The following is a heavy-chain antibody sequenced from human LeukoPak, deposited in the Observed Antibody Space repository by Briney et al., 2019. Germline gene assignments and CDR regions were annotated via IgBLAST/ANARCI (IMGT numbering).Heavy chain of an antibody. J-gene: IGHJ6*02. CDR2: LGRSGEYK. Sequence: GGSLRLSCAGSGFTFSSYGMSWVRQAPGKGLEWVAGLGRSGEYKYYADSVKGRFTISRDNSKDTVSLQMNSLRAEDSAIYFCVKDRPCETCMPMDAWGQGTTVTVSS. D-gene: IGHD2-2*01. CDR3: VKDRPCETCMPMDA. V-gene: IGHV3-23*01. CDR1: GFTFSSYG.